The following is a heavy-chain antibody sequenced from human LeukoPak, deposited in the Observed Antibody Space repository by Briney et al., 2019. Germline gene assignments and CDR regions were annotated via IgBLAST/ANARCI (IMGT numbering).Heavy chain of an antibody. Sequence: SETLSLTCTVSGGSNNSYYWTWIRQPPGKGLEWIGNIYNSGNTNYNPSLKSRVTISVDTSKNQFSLKLNSVTAADTAVYYCARESGSYLWRSWLNPWGQGTLVTVSS. J-gene: IGHJ5*02. CDR1: GGSNNSYY. V-gene: IGHV4-59*01. D-gene: IGHD3-16*01. CDR2: IYNSGNT. CDR3: ARESGSYLWRSWLNP.